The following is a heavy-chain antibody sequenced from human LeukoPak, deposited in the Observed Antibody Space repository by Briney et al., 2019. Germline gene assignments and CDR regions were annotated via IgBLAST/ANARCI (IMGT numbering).Heavy chain of an antibody. CDR1: GGSVSSSRYY. J-gene: IGHJ4*02. CDR3: ARHKSFHYLSPIDS. CDR2: IYYTGST. D-gene: IGHD2/OR15-2a*01. Sequence: RPWETLSLTCPVSGGSVSSSRYYWGWIREPPGKGLEWIGSIYYTGSTYYKPSLKSRVNISVDASKNQISLKLSSVTAADTAVYFCARHKSFHYLSPIDSWGQGTLVTVSS. V-gene: IGHV4-39*01.